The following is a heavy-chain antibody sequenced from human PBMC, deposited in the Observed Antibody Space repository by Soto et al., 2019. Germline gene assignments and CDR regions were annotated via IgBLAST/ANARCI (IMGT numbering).Heavy chain of an antibody. CDR2: INAGNGNT. D-gene: IGHD3-22*01. J-gene: IGHJ3*02. V-gene: IGHV1-3*01. CDR3: ARGFAPDYYDSSGYEAFDI. Sequence: ASVKVSCKASGYTFTSYAMHWVRQAPGQRHEWMGRINAGNGNTKYSQKFQGRGTITRDTSASTAYMELSSLRSEDTAVYYCARGFAPDYYDSSGYEAFDIWGQGTMVTVS. CDR1: GYTFTSYA.